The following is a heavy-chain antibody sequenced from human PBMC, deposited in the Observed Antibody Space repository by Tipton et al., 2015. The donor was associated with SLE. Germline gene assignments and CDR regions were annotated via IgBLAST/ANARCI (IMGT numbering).Heavy chain of an antibody. CDR1: GFTFSKSS. D-gene: IGHD3-3*01. Sequence: GSLRLSCAASGFTFSKSSMTWVRQAPGKGLEWVATIKQDGSEKDYVDSVKGRFTISRDNARNSLYLQMNSLRSEDTAIYYCARDPITVFGVNGWGYFDYWGQGTLVTVSS. CDR2: IKQDGSEK. J-gene: IGHJ4*02. V-gene: IGHV3-7*01. CDR3: ARDPITVFGVNGWGYFDY.